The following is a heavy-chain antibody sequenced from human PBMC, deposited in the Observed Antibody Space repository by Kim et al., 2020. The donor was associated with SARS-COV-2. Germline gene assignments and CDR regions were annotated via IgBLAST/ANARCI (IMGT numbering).Heavy chain of an antibody. Sequence: SETLSLTCAVSGGSISSGGYSWSWIRQPPGKGLEWIGYIYHSGSTYYNPSLKSRVTISVDRSKNQFSLKLSSVTAADTAVYYCARGPPPYSSSTHFDYWGQGTLVTVSS. D-gene: IGHD6-6*01. CDR3: ARGPPPYSSSTHFDY. CDR2: IYHSGST. CDR1: GGSISSGGYS. V-gene: IGHV4-30-2*01. J-gene: IGHJ4*02.